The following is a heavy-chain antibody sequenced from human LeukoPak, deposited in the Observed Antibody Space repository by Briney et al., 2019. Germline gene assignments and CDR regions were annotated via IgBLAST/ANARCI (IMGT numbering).Heavy chain of an antibody. Sequence: PGGSLRLSCAASGFNFDNFWMSWVRQAPGKGLEWVANIREDGGKQNYVDPVKGRLTISRDNAKNSLYLQMNSLRAEDTAVYYCARDGGSSLYYFDYWGQGTLVTVSS. CDR2: IREDGGKQ. CDR3: ARDGGSSLYYFDY. V-gene: IGHV3-7*01. CDR1: GFNFDNFW. J-gene: IGHJ4*02. D-gene: IGHD6-6*01.